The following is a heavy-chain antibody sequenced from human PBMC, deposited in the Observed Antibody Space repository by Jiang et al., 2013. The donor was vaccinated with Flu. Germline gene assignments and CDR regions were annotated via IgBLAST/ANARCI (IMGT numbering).Heavy chain of an antibody. D-gene: IGHD6-6*01. CDR3: AASWGSSAAFDY. Sequence: GSGLVKPSETLSLTCAVSGDSISTYYWSWIRQPPGKGLEWIGYISYSGSTNYNPSLKSRVTISVDTSKNQFSLKLSSLTAADTAVYFCAASWGSSAAFDYWGQGTLVTVSS. V-gene: IGHV4-59*01. CDR2: ISYSGST. J-gene: IGHJ4*02. CDR1: GDSISTYY.